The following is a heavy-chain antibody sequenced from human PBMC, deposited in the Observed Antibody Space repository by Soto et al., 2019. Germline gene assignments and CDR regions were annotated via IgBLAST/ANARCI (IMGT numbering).Heavy chain of an antibody. D-gene: IGHD2-2*01. CDR2: IYYSGST. CDR3: ARAPVVPAAIGWFDP. V-gene: IGHV4-31*03. J-gene: IGHJ5*02. Sequence: SETLSLTCTVSGGSISSGGYYWSWIRQHPGKGLEWIGYIYYSGSTYYNPSLKSRVTISVDTSKNQFSLKLSSVTAADTAVHYCARAPVVPAAIGWFDPWDQGTLVTVSS. CDR1: GGSISSGGYY.